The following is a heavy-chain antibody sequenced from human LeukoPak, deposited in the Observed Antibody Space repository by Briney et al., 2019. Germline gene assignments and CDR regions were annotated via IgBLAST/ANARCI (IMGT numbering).Heavy chain of an antibody. CDR3: ARVASSSWYFGYYYYYGMDV. Sequence: PSETLSLTCAVYGGSFSGDYCSWIRQPPGKGLEWIGEINHSGSTNYNPSLKSRVTTSVDTSKNQFSLKLSSVTAADTAVYYCARVASSSWYFGYYYYYGMDVWGKGTTVTVSS. CDR1: GGSFSGDY. D-gene: IGHD6-13*01. CDR2: INHSGST. V-gene: IGHV4-34*01. J-gene: IGHJ6*04.